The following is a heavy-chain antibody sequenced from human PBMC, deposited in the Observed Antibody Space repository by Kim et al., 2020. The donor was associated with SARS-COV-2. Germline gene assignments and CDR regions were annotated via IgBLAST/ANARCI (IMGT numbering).Heavy chain of an antibody. CDR2: IYTSGST. V-gene: IGHV4-61*02. Sequence: SETLSLTCTVSGGSISSGSYYWSWIRQPAGKGLEWIGRIYTSGSTNYNPSLKSRVTISVDTSKNQFSLKLSSVTAADTAVYYCARDSSTGTTGGMDVWGQGTTVTVSS. CDR3: ARDSSTGTTGGMDV. D-gene: IGHD1-7*01. CDR1: GGSISSGSYY. J-gene: IGHJ6*02.